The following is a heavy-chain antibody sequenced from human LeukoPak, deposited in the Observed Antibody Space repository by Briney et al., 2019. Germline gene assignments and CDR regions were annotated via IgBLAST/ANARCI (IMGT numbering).Heavy chain of an antibody. J-gene: IGHJ6*03. D-gene: IGHD6-6*01. V-gene: IGHV1-69*06. CDR1: GGTFSSYA. CDR2: IIPIFGTA. Sequence: ASVKVSCKASGGTFSSYAISWVRQAPGRGLEWMGGIIPIFGTANYAQKFQGRVTITADKSTGTAYMELSSLRSEDMAVYYCARDKGQLRGYMDVWGKGTTVTVSS. CDR3: ARDKGQLRGYMDV.